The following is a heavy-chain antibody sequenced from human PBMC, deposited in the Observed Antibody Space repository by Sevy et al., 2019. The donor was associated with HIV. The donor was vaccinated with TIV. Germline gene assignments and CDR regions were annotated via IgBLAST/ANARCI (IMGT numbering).Heavy chain of an antibody. CDR1: GFTFSSYS. CDR3: ARDRCSSTSCYRDYYYGMDV. D-gene: IGHD2-2*02. Sequence: GGSLRLSCAASGFTFSSYSMNWVRQAPGKGLEWVSYISSSRSTIYYADSVKGRVTISRDNAKNSLYLQMNSLRAEDTAVYYCARDRCSSTSCYRDYYYGMDVWGQGTTVTVSS. CDR2: ISSSRSTI. J-gene: IGHJ6*02. V-gene: IGHV3-48*01.